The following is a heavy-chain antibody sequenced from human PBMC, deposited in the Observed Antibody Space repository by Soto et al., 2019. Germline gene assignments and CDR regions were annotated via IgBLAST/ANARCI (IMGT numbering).Heavy chain of an antibody. Sequence: SETLSLTCTVSGDCISSRTNYWGWISQPPGKGLEWIGSIYYSGSTYYNPSLKSRVTISVDTSKNQFSLKLSSVTAADTAVYYCARANILTGYYVAYFDVWGRGTQVTVSS. CDR2: IYYSGST. D-gene: IGHD3-9*01. V-gene: IGHV4-39*01. J-gene: IGHJ2*01. CDR3: ARANILTGYYVAYFDV. CDR1: GDCISSRTNY.